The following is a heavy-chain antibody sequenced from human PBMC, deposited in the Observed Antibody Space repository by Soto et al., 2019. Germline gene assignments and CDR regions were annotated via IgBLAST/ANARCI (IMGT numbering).Heavy chain of an antibody. D-gene: IGHD3-3*01. CDR3: ASNYDFWSGYGGAPYHYYGMDV. CDR1: GYTFTSYC. Sequence: ASVKVSCKASGYTFTSYCISWVRQAPGQGLEWMGWISAYNGNTNYAQKLQGRVTMTTDTSTSTAYMELRSLRSDDTAVYYCASNYDFWSGYGGAPYHYYGMDVWGQGTTVTVSS. V-gene: IGHV1-18*01. CDR2: ISAYNGNT. J-gene: IGHJ6*02.